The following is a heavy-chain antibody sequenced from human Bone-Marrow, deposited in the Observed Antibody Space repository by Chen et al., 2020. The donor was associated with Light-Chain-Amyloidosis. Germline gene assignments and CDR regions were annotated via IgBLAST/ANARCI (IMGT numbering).Heavy chain of an antibody. CDR1: GYTFPNYW. V-gene: IGHV5-51*01. CDR3: ARRRDGYNFDY. J-gene: IGHJ4*02. Sequence: EVQLEQSGPEVKKPGESLKMSCKVSGYTFPNYWICWVRQMPGKGLEWMGVIYPDDSDARYSPSFEGQVTISADKSITTAYLQWRSLKASDTAMYYCARRRDGYNFDYWGQGTLVTVSS. CDR2: IYPDDSDA. D-gene: IGHD5-12*01.